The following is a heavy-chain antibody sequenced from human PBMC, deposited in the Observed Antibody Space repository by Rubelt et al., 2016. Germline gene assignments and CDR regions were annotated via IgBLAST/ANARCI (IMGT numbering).Heavy chain of an antibody. CDR3: ARHPTVTTRGYYYYIDV. Sequence: QVQLQESGPGLVKPSETLSLTCTVSGGSISSYSWSWIRQPPGKGLEWIGNIYYTGSAYYNPSLKSRVTISVDTSKNQFSLKLGSVTAADTAVYYCARHPTVTTRGYYYYIDVWGKGTTVTVSS. V-gene: IGHV4-59*08. J-gene: IGHJ6*03. CDR2: IYYTGSA. CDR1: GGSISSYS. D-gene: IGHD4-11*01.